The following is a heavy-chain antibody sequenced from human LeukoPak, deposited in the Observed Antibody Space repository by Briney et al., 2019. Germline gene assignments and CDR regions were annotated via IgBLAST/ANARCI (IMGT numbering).Heavy chain of an antibody. Sequence: PSETLSLTCTVSGGSISSSSYYWSWIRRPPGKGLEWIGEINHSGSTNYNPSLKSRVTISIDTSKNQFSLKLSSVTAADTAVYYCARRLRWRRGSDYDYWGQGTLVTVSS. V-gene: IGHV4-39*07. CDR2: INHSGST. J-gene: IGHJ4*02. CDR3: ARRLRWRRGSDYDY. D-gene: IGHD4-23*01. CDR1: GGSISSSSYY.